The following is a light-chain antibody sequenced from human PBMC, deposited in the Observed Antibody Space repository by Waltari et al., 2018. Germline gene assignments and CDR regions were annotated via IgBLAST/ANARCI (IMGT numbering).Light chain of an antibody. J-gene: IGLJ3*02. CDR2: VNSDGSH. CDR1: SGHSSNI. CDR3: QTGGHGTWV. Sequence: QLVVTQSPSASASLGASVKLTCTLSSGHSSNIIAWLQQQPEKGPRYLMKVNSDGSHSRGDEIPDRFSGSSSGAERHLTISSLQAEDEADYYCQTGGHGTWVFGGGTKLTGL. V-gene: IGLV4-69*01.